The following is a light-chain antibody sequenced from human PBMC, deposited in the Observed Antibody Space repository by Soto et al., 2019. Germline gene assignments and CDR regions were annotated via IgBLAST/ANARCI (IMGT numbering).Light chain of an antibody. Sequence: EVVLTQSPATLSLSPGEGATLSCRVSQGISSSYLSWYQQRPGQSPRLLIYGASTRATGIPARFSGSGRGSGTDFTLTISSLQPEDFAVYYCQQDYNLPITFGQGTRLEI. V-gene: IGKV3D-7*01. CDR2: GAS. J-gene: IGKJ5*01. CDR1: QGISSSY. CDR3: QQDYNLPIT.